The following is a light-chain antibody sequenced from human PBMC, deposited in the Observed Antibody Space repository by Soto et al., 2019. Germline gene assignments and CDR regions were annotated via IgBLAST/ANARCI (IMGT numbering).Light chain of an antibody. V-gene: IGLV2-14*01. CDR2: EVS. CDR3: SSYTGSSTLV. J-gene: IGLJ3*02. Sequence: QSALTQPASVSGSPGQSITISCTGTNSDVGDYNYVSWYQQHPGKAPKLMIYEVSNRPSGVSNRFSGSKSGNTASLTISGLQADDEADYYCSSYTGSSTLVFGGGTKVTVL. CDR1: NSDVGDYNY.